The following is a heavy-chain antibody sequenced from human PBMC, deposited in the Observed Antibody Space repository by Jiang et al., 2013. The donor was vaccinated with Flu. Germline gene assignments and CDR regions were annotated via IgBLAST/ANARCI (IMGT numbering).Heavy chain of an antibody. V-gene: IGHV4-61*02. Sequence: TLSLTCTVSGGSISSGSYYWSWIRQPAGKGLEWIGRIYTSGSTNYNPSLKSRVTISVDTSKNQFSLKLSSVTAADTAVYYCARSRSGREVPGGSTKNWFDPWGQGTLVTVSS. CDR2: IYTSGST. CDR3: ARSRSGREVPGGSTKNWFDP. CDR1: GGSISSGSYY. J-gene: IGHJ5*02. D-gene: IGHD2-15*01.